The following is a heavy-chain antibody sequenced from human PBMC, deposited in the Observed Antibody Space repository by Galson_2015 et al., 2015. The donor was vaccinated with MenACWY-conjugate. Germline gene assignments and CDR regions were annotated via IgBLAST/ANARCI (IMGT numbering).Heavy chain of an antibody. Sequence: SLRLSCAASGFTFSSYAMSWVRQASGKGLEWVSAISGSGGSTYYADSVKGRFTISRDNSKNTLYLQMNSLRAEDTAVYYCAKGGYGGNSGAFDYWGQGTLVTVSS. J-gene: IGHJ4*02. CDR1: GFTFSSYA. V-gene: IGHV3-23*01. D-gene: IGHD4-23*01. CDR2: ISGSGGST. CDR3: AKGGYGGNSGAFDY.